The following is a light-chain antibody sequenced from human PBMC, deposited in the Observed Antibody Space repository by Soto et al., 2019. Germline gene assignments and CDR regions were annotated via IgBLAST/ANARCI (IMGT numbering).Light chain of an antibody. J-gene: IGKJ1*01. CDR3: QQSYSTPRT. CDR2: AAS. CDR1: QSISNY. V-gene: IGKV1-39*01. Sequence: DLQMTQSPSSLSASVGDRVTITCRASQSISNYLNWYQQKPGKAPKLLMFAASSLQSGVPSRFSSGGSGTDLTLTISSLQPEDFATYYCQQSYSTPRTFGQGTKVEIK.